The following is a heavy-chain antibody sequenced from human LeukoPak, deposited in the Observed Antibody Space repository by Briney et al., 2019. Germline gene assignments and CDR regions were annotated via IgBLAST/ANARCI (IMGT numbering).Heavy chain of an antibody. V-gene: IGHV4-59*01. CDR3: AREDPQTTVPEGMDV. J-gene: IGHJ6*02. Sequence: SETLSLTCTVSGGSISHYYWSWIRQSPGKGLEWIGYIYYSGTTNYNPFLKSRVTISVDTSKNQFSLQLRSVTAADMAVYYCAREDPQTTVPEGMDVWGQGTTVIVSS. D-gene: IGHD4-17*01. CDR1: GGSISHYY. CDR2: IYYSGTT.